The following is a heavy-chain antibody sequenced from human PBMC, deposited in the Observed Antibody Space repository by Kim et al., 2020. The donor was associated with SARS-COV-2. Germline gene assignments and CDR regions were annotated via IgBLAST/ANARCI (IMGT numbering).Heavy chain of an antibody. CDR1: GFTFGDYA. J-gene: IGHJ4*02. D-gene: IGHD3-10*02. Sequence: GGSLRLSCTSSGFTFGDYAMSWFRQAPGKGLARVGFIRSKGYSGTTEYAASVKGRFTISCDDSKSIAYLQMDSLKTEDTAVYYCSREIRCSGGYYYIDYCGQGTLVTVSS. CDR2: IRSKGYSGTT. CDR3: SREIRCSGGYYYIDY. V-gene: IGHV3-49*03.